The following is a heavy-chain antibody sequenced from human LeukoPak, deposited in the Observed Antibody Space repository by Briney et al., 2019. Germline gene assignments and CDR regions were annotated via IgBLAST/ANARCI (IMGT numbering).Heavy chain of an antibody. CDR3: AKTAGVVRYFDWLPAQLDY. Sequence: PGGSLRLSCAASGFTFSSYAMSWVRQAPGKGLEWVSAISGSGGSTYYADSVKGRFTISRDNSKNTLYLQMNSLRAEDTAVYYCAKTAGVVRYFDWLPAQLDYWGQGTLVTVSS. CDR2: ISGSGGST. D-gene: IGHD3-9*01. CDR1: GFTFSSYA. J-gene: IGHJ4*02. V-gene: IGHV3-23*01.